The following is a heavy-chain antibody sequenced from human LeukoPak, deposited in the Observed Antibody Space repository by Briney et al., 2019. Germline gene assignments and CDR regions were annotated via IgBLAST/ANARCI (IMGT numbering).Heavy chain of an antibody. CDR1: GYTFSTHD. V-gene: IGHV1-8*03. CDR2: MNPNSGNT. D-gene: IGHD2-15*01. Sequence: ASVKVSCKASGYTFSTHDINWVRQAPGHGLEWMGWMNPNSGNTGYAQNFQGRVSISSDTSTSTAYMELSSLRYEEIAVYYCGRGSKYCNGDNCYDLDNWGQGTLVTVSS. CDR3: GRGSKYCNGDNCYDLDN. J-gene: IGHJ4*02.